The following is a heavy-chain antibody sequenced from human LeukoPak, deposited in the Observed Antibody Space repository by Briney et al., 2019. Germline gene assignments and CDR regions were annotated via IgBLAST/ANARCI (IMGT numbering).Heavy chain of an antibody. CDR3: AREFDSSSGDGMDV. CDR1: GYTFTGYY. V-gene: IGHV1-2*02. J-gene: IGHJ6*02. CDR2: INPNSGGT. Sequence: ASVKVSCKASGYTFTGYYIHWVRQAPGQWLEWMGWINPNSGGTNSAQKFQGRVTMTTDTSISTAYMDLTRLRSDDTAVYYCAREFDSSSGDGMDVWGQGTTVTVSS. D-gene: IGHD6-13*01.